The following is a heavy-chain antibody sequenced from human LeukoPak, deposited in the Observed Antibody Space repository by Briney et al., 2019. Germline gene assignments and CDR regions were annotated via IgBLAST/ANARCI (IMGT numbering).Heavy chain of an antibody. Sequence: SETLSLTCAVYSGSFSGYYWSWIRQPPGKGLEWIGEINHSGSTNYNPSLKSRVTISVDTSKNQFSLKLSSVTAADTAVYYCARVPSPDDGDDYWGQGTLVTVSS. D-gene: IGHD7-27*01. CDR3: ARVPSPDDGDDY. J-gene: IGHJ4*02. CDR1: SGSFSGYY. V-gene: IGHV4-34*01. CDR2: INHSGST.